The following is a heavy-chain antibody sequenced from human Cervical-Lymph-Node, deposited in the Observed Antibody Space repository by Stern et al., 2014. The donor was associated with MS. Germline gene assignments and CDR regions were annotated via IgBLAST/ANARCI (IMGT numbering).Heavy chain of an antibody. V-gene: IGHV1-2*02. J-gene: IGHJ5*02. CDR3: GRGIKTFDP. CDR2: INPKNGDT. D-gene: IGHD5-24*01. Sequence: VQLEESGAEVKKPGASVKVSCETSGFRFTDYYIHWVRQAPGQGLEWMGCINPKNGDTHSAQKFQGRFTMTRDTSISTGYMELNSLKSDDTAMYYCGRGIKTFDPWGQGTLVTVSS. CDR1: GFRFTDYY.